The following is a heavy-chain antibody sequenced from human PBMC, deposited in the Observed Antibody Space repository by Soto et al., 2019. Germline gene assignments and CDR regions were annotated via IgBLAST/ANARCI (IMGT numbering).Heavy chain of an antibody. Sequence: QLVQSGAEVKQPGASVKVSCKASGYIFTTYGISWVRQAPGQGLEWMGWVDANNGNTNYAQNFQGRVAMTTDTSTYIAYMEVRSLRFDDTAVYYCARYFLHYYDSSGYHWREVFYIWGQGTMVTV. CDR3: ARYFLHYYDSSGYHWREVFYI. V-gene: IGHV1-18*01. D-gene: IGHD3-22*01. CDR2: VDANNGNT. CDR1: GYIFTTYG. J-gene: IGHJ3*02.